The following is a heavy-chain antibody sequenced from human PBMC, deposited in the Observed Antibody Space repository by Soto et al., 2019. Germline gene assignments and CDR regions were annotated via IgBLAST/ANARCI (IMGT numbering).Heavy chain of an antibody. CDR3: ARHYSSSRFYYYYSGMAV. CDR2: LYPGDSDT. J-gene: IGHJ6*02. CDR1: GCSSTSYW. V-gene: IGHV5-51*01. Sequence: GESLKSSGKGSGCSSTSYWIGWVRQMPVKDLECMGILYPGDSDTSYSPSFQGQVTISADKSISTAYLQWSSLKASDTAMYYCARHYSSSRFYYYYSGMAVWGQGTTVTVSS. D-gene: IGHD6-6*01.